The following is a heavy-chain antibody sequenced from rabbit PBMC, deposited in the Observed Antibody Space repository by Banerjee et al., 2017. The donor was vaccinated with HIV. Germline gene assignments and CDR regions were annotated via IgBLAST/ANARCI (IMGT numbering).Heavy chain of an antibody. CDR2: IGTGVGDT. CDR3: ARDRDGTGESSFDL. J-gene: IGHJ4*01. D-gene: IGHD7-1*01. Sequence: QEQLVESGGGLVQPEGSLTLTCKASGFSFSSSYWMCWVRQAPGKGLEWIACIGTGVGDTYYASWAKGRFTISKTSSTTVTLQMTSLTAADTATYFCARDRDGTGESSFDLWGPGTLVTDS. V-gene: IGHV1S45*01. CDR1: GFSFSSSYW.